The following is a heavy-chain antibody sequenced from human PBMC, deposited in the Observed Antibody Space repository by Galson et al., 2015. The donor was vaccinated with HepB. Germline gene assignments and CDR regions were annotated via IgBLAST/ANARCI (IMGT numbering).Heavy chain of an antibody. CDR3: ATDYYGSGSYGS. CDR1: GGSISSYY. Sequence: ETLSLTCTVSGGSISSYYWNWIRQPPGKGLEWMGHIYYSGSTNYNPSLKSRVTISLDTSKDQFSLKLSSVTAADTAVYYCATDYYGSGSYGSWGQGSLVTVSP. CDR2: IYYSGST. J-gene: IGHJ4*02. D-gene: IGHD3-10*01. V-gene: IGHV4-59*01.